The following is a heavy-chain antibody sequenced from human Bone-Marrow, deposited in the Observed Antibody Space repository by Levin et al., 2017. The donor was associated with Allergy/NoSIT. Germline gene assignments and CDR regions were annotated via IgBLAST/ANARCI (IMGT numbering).Heavy chain of an antibody. Sequence: GGSLRLSCAASGFIFKNYDMHWVRQAPGKGLEWVSSIHTAADTYYAGSVKGRFTLSRENAKNSLHLQMNSLRGDDTAVYYCARNGVGTAAGTPWGQGTLVTVSS. V-gene: IGHV3-13*04. CDR1: GFIFKNYD. CDR2: IHTAADT. CDR3: ARNGVGTAAGTP. D-gene: IGHD6-13*01. J-gene: IGHJ4*02.